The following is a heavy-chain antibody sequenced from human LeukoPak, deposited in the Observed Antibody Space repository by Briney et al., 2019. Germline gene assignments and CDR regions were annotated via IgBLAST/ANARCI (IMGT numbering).Heavy chain of an antibody. CDR3: AAGAFGSGYYPIDY. V-gene: IGHV1-58*02. Sequence: TSVKVSCKGSGFTFTSSAMQWVRQARGQGLEWIGWIVVGSGNTNYAQKFQERVTITRDMSTSTDYMELSSLRSEDTAVYYCAAGAFGSGYYPIDYWGQGTLVTVSS. CDR1: GFTFTSSA. D-gene: IGHD3-22*01. J-gene: IGHJ4*02. CDR2: IVVGSGNT.